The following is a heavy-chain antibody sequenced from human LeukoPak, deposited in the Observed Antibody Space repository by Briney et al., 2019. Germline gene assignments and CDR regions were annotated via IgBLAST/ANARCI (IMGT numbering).Heavy chain of an antibody. CDR3: ARDYYSGSYYGDY. V-gene: IGHV1-18*01. J-gene: IGHJ4*02. Sequence: GASVKASCKASGYTFTNYGITWVRQAPGQGLEWMGWISAYNANTNYAQNLQGRVTMTTDTSTSTAYMELRSLRSDDTAVYFCARDYYSGSYYGDYWGQGTLVTVSS. D-gene: IGHD1-26*01. CDR2: ISAYNANT. CDR1: GYTFTNYG.